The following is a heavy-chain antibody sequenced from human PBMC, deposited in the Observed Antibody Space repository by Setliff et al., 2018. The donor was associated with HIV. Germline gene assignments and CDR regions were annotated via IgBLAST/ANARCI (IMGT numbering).Heavy chain of an antibody. J-gene: IGHJ3*02. CDR1: GYTFTSYG. CDR2: ISGYNANT. CDR3: AAIAAAALRGTFDI. D-gene: IGHD6-13*01. Sequence: ASVKVSCKASGYTFTSYGISWVRQAPGQGLEWMGWISGYNANTNYAQKLQGRVTMTTDTSTSTAYMELRSLRSDDTAVYYCAAIAAAALRGTFDIWGQGTMVTVSS. V-gene: IGHV1-18*01.